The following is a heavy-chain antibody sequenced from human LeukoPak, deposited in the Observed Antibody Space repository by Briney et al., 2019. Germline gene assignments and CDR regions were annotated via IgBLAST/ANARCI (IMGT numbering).Heavy chain of an antibody. CDR2: INHSGST. D-gene: IGHD4-17*01. Sequence: SETLSLTCAVYGGSFGGYYWSWIRQPPGKGLEWIGEINHSGSTNYNPSLKSRVTISVDTSKNQFSLKLSSVTAADTAVYYCARTYGDHAGFDYWGQGTLVTVSS. CDR1: GGSFGGYY. J-gene: IGHJ4*02. CDR3: ARTYGDHAGFDY. V-gene: IGHV4-34*01.